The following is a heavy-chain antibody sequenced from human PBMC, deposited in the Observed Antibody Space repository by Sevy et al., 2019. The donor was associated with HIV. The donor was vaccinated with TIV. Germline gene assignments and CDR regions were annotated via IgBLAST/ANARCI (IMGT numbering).Heavy chain of an antibody. CDR1: GGSISSSSYY. Sequence: SETLSLTCTVSGGSISSSSYYWGWIRQPPGKGLEWIGNIYYSGSSHYNPSLNSRVTISVLTSKNQFSLKLTSVTAADTAVYYCAGFGDGDYSNLFDPWGQGTLVTVSS. V-gene: IGHV4-39*01. D-gene: IGHD4-17*01. CDR2: IYYSGSS. J-gene: IGHJ5*02. CDR3: AGFGDGDYSNLFDP.